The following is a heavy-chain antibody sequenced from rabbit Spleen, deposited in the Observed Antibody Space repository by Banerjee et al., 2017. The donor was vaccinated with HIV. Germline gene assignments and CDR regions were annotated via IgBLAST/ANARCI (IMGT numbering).Heavy chain of an antibody. V-gene: IGHV1S47*01. J-gene: IGHJ4*01. CDR1: GFDFSVYG. Sequence: QEQLVESGGGLVQPEGSLKLSCKASGFDFSVYGLSWVRQAPGKGLEWIGYIDPIFGRTYYASWVNGRFTISSHNAQNTLYLQLNSLTAADTATYFCVRDLGYDDYSEKGYFNLWGQGTLVTVS. CDR2: IDPIFGRT. D-gene: IGHD2-1*01. CDR3: VRDLGYDDYSEKGYFNL.